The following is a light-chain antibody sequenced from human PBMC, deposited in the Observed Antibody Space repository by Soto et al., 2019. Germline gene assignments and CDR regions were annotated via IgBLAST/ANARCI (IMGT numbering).Light chain of an antibody. J-gene: IGLJ2*01. CDR2: EGS. Sequence: QSALTQPASVSGSPGQSITISCTGTSSDVGSYNLVSWYQQHPGKAPKLMIYEGSKRPSGVSNRFSGSKSGNTASLTISGLQAEHEADYYCCSYAGSSTFVVFGGGTQLTVL. V-gene: IGLV2-23*01. CDR1: SSDVGSYNL. CDR3: CSYAGSSTFVV.